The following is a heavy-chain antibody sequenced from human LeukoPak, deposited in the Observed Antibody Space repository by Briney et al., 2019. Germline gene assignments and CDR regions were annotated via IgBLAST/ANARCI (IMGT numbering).Heavy chain of an antibody. CDR3: ARQRDWGFGSYFDY. D-gene: IGHD7-27*01. V-gene: IGHV4-39*01. CDR1: SGSISDSRYY. Sequence: SETLSLTCSVSSGSISDSRYYWAWIRQSPVKGLEWIAAIYYSGNTYYNPSLRSRVTISVDTSKNQFSLKLSSVTAADTAVYYCARQRDWGFGSYFDYWGQGTLVTVSS. J-gene: IGHJ4*02. CDR2: IYYSGNT.